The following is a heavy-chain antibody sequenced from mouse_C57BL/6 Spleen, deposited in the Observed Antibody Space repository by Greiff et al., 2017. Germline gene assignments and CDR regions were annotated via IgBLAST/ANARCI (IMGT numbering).Heavy chain of an antibody. CDR1: GYTFTSYW. V-gene: IGHV1-61*01. D-gene: IGHD1-1*01. Sequence: QVQLQQSGAELVRPGSSVKLSCKASGYTFTSYWMDWVKQRPGQGLEWIGNIYPSDSETHYNQKFKDKATLTVDKSSSTAYMQLSSLTSEDSAVYYCARRGNYYYGSSYFDYWGQGTTLTVSS. J-gene: IGHJ2*01. CDR2: IYPSDSET. CDR3: ARRGNYYYGSSYFDY.